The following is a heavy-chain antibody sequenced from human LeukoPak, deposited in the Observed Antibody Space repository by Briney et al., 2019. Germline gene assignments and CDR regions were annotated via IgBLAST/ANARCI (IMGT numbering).Heavy chain of an antibody. CDR1: GFTFSSYG. Sequence: PGGSLRLSCAASGFTFSSYGMHWVRQAPGKGLEWVAVISYDGSNKYYADSVKGRFTISRDNSKNTLYLQMNSLRAEDTAVYYCAKAGTISPDYWGQGTLVTVYS. CDR3: AKAGTISPDY. CDR2: ISYDGSNK. J-gene: IGHJ4*02. D-gene: IGHD4/OR15-4a*01. V-gene: IGHV3-30*18.